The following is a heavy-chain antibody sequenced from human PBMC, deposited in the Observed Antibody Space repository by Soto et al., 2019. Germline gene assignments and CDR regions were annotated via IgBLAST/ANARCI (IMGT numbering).Heavy chain of an antibody. J-gene: IGHJ3*02. CDR2: INPNSGGT. CDR1: GYTFTGYY. CDR3: ANLVYSSGLYSGAFDI. Sequence: QVQLVQSGAEVKKPGASVKVSCKASGYTFTGYYMHWVRQAPGQGLEWMGWINPNSGGTNYAQKFQGRVTMTRDTSISTAYMELSRLSSDDTAVYYCANLVYSSGLYSGAFDIWGQGTMVTVSS. V-gene: IGHV1-2*02. D-gene: IGHD6-19*01.